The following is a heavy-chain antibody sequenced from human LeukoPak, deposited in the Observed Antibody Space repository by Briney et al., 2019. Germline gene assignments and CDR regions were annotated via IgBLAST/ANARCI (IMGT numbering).Heavy chain of an antibody. D-gene: IGHD6-13*01. V-gene: IGHV3-23*01. CDR1: GFTFSSYA. Sequence: GGSLRLSCAASGFTFSSYAMSSVRQAPGKGLEWDSPISGSGGSTYYADSVKGRFTISRDNAKNSLYLQMNSLRAEDTAVYYCAKLGTDGGSSWYYFDYWGQGTLVTVSS. CDR2: ISGSGGST. CDR3: AKLGTDGGSSWYYFDY. J-gene: IGHJ4*02.